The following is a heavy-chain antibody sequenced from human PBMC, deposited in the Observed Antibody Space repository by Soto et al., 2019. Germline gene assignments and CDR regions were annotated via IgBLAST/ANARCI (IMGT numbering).Heavy chain of an antibody. Sequence: SETLSLTCAVSGYSISSGYYWGWIRQPPGKGLEWVGSIYHSGSTYYNPSLKSRVTISVDTSKNQFSLKLSSVTAADTAVYYCARDSVAVAGTKVDYGMDVWGQGTTVTVSS. CDR3: ARDSVAVAGTKVDYGMDV. CDR2: IYHSGST. J-gene: IGHJ6*02. CDR1: GYSISSGYY. D-gene: IGHD6-19*01. V-gene: IGHV4-38-2*02.